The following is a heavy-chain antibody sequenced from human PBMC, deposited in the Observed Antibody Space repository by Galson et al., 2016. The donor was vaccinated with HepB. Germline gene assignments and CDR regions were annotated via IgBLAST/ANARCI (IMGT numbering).Heavy chain of an antibody. CDR2: IDGPTPNT. CDR3: TTWLSHHFDY. D-gene: IGHD5-12*01. CDR1: GFTFRNYA. Sequence: SLRLSCAASGFTFRNYALSWVRRAPGKGLEWVAHIDGPTPNTHYADSVRGRFSIYRDNSRGTIYLQMDSLTAEDSATYYCTTWLSHHFDYWGQGTRVTVSS. V-gene: IGHV3-23*01. J-gene: IGHJ4*02.